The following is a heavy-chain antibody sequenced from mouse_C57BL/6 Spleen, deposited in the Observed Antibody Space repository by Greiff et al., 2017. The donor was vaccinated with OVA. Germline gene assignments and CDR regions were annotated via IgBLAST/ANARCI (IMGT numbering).Heavy chain of an antibody. V-gene: IGHV1-82*01. CDR2: IYPGDGDT. CDR1: GYAFSSSW. Sequence: VQLQESGPELVKPGASVKISCKASGYAFSSSWMNWVKQRPGKGLEWIGRIYPGDGDTNYNGKFKGKATLTADKSSSTAYMQLRSLASEDSAVYFWARGDYPYYFDYWGQGTTLTVSS. J-gene: IGHJ2*01. CDR3: ARGDYPYYFDY. D-gene: IGHD2-4*01.